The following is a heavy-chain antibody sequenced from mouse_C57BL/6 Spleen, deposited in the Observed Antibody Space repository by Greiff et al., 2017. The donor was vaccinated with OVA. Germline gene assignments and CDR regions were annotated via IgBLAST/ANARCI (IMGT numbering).Heavy chain of an antibody. CDR3: ASYDYDREY. Sequence: VQLKESGAELVKPGASVKLSCTASGFNFKDYYMHWVKQRTEQGLEWIGRIDPEDGDTTYAPKFKGKATITADTSSNTAYLQHSSLTSEDTAVSYCASYDYDREYWGQGTTLTVSS. CDR1: GFNFKDYY. CDR2: IDPEDGDT. D-gene: IGHD2-4*01. J-gene: IGHJ2*01. V-gene: IGHV14-2*01.